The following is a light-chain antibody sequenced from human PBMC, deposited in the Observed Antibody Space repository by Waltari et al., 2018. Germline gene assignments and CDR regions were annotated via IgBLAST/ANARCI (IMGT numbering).Light chain of an antibody. CDR2: WAS. V-gene: IGKV4-1*01. J-gene: IGKJ2*01. Sequence: DIVMTQPSDSLAVSLGERATNNCTSSQSVLSSSNNKNYLGWYQQKPGQPPKLLISWASTRESCVPDRFKGSGSGTDFTLTISVLQAGDVAVYDCQKCYSFPYTFGQGTKLESK. CDR1: QSVLSSSNNKNY. CDR3: QKCYSFPYT.